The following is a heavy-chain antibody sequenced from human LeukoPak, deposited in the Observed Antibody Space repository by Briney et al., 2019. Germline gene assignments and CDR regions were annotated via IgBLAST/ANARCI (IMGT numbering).Heavy chain of an antibody. CDR1: GGSFSGYY. J-gene: IGHJ5*02. Sequence: SETLSLTCAVYGGSFSGYYWSWLRQPPGEGLEWIGEINHSGSTNYNPSLKSRVTISVDTSKNQFSLKLSSVTAADTAVYYCARGYSGSFSSNWFDPWGQGTLVTVSS. V-gene: IGHV4-34*01. CDR3: ARGYSGSFSSNWFDP. D-gene: IGHD1-26*01. CDR2: INHSGST.